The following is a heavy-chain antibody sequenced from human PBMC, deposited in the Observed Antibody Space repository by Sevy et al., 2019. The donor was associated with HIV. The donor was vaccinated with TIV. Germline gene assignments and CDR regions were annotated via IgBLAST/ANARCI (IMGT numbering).Heavy chain of an antibody. Sequence: SETLSLTCTVSGGSITSLYWNWIRQPPGKGLEWIAYIYYNGHINYNPSLKTRVTLSLDTSKNQFALRRSSVTDADTAMYYCAGENAWGRGYSWGQGTLVTVSS. D-gene: IGHD1-26*01. V-gene: IGHV4-59*08. CDR3: AGENAWGRGYS. CDR1: GGSITSLY. J-gene: IGHJ4*02. CDR2: IYYNGHI.